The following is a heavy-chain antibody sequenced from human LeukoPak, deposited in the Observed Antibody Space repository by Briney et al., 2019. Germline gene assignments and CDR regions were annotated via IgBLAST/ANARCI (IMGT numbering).Heavy chain of an antibody. D-gene: IGHD3-22*01. V-gene: IGHV3-48*01. CDR1: GFTFSSYG. Sequence: GGSLRLSCAASGFTFSSYGMTWVRQAPGKGLEWVSYISSSSSTIYYADSVKGRFTISRDNAKSSLYLQLNSLRAEDTAVYYCARAGRYSYDSSGYYYDAFDIWGQGTMVTVSS. CDR3: ARAGRYSYDSSGYYYDAFDI. J-gene: IGHJ3*02. CDR2: ISSSSSTI.